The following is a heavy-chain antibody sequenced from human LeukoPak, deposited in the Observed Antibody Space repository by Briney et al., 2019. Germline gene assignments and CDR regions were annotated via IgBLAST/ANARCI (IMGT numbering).Heavy chain of an antibody. J-gene: IGHJ4*02. D-gene: IGHD3-22*01. V-gene: IGHV1-46*01. CDR1: GYTFTSYY. CDR3: ARDLRVSRHITMIVVGY. Sequence: ASVKVSCKASGYTFTSYYMHWVRQAPGRGLEWMGIINPSGGSTSYAQKFQGRVTMTRDTSTSTVYMELSSLRSEDTAVYYCARDLRVSRHITMIVVGYWGQGTLVTVSS. CDR2: INPSGGST.